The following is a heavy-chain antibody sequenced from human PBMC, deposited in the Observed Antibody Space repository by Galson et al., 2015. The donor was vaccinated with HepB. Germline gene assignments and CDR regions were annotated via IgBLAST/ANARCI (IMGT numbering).Heavy chain of an antibody. V-gene: IGHV3-11*06. CDR3: ARVAASDYGDHAHFDY. Sequence: SLRLSCAASGFTFSDYYMSWIRQAPGKGLEWVSYISSSAIYTNYADSVKGRFTISSDNAKNSRHIPMTSLRAEDTAVYYCARVAASDYGDHAHFDYWGQGTLVTVSS. CDR1: GFTFSDYY. CDR2: ISSSAIYT. J-gene: IGHJ4*02. D-gene: IGHD4-17*01.